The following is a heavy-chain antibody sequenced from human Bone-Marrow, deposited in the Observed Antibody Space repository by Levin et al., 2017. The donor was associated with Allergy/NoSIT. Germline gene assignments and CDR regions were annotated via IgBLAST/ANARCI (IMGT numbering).Heavy chain of an antibody. D-gene: IGHD1-7*01. CDR2: LYHSGHT. CDR1: GYSISSGYY. CDR3: ATELPDGLDV. J-gene: IGHJ6*02. Sequence: SETLSLTCAVSGYSISSGYYWDWIRQTPGKGLEWIGSLYHSGHTHYNPSLKSRVILSVDTSKNQFSLRLSSVTAADTAVYYCATELPDGLDVWGQGTTVAVSS. V-gene: IGHV4-38-2*01.